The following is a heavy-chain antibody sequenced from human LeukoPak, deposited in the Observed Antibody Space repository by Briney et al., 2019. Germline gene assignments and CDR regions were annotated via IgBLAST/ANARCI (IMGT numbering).Heavy chain of an antibody. CDR2: INPQSGGT. V-gene: IGHV1-2*02. Sequence: ASVKVSCKASGYTFTRYYIHWVRQAPGQGLEWMGWINPQSGGTGFAQKYQARVTMTRDTSIKTAYMELSRLRSDDTAVYYCARAGYCSSTSCQLDHMDVWGKGTTVTVSS. CDR3: ARAGYCSSTSCQLDHMDV. CDR1: GYTFTRYY. J-gene: IGHJ6*03. D-gene: IGHD2-2*01.